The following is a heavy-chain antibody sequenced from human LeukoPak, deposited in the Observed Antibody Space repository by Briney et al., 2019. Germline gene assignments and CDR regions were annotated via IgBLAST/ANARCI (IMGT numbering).Heavy chain of an antibody. V-gene: IGHV1-2*06. D-gene: IGHD6-13*01. Sequence: AAVKVSCKASGYTFTGYYMHWVRQAPGQGLEWMGRIYPNSGGTNYAQKFQGRVTMTRDTSISTAYMELRRMRSDDTAVYYCARVFERRGEGIAAAGTNLALDYWGQGTLVTVST. CDR1: GYTFTGYY. J-gene: IGHJ4*02. CDR2: IYPNSGGT. CDR3: ARVFERRGEGIAAAGTNLALDY.